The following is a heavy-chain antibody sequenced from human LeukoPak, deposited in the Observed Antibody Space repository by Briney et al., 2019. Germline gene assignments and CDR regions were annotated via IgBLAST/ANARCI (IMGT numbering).Heavy chain of an antibody. V-gene: IGHV3-23*01. J-gene: IGHJ4*02. Sequence: GGSLRLSCAASGFTFSSYAMSWVRQAPGKGLEWVSAISGSGGSTYYADSVKGRFTISRDNSKNTLYLQMNSLRAEDTAVYYCAKDAEQAYCGGDCSGYFDYWGQGTLVTVSS. CDR3: AKDAEQAYCGGDCSGYFDY. CDR2: ISGSGGST. CDR1: GFTFSSYA. D-gene: IGHD2-21*02.